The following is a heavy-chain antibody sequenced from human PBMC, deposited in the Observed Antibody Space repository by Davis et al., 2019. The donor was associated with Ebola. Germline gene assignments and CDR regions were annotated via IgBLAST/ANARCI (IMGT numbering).Heavy chain of an antibody. D-gene: IGHD3-16*01. Sequence: GESLKISCAASGFTFSDYYMSWIRQAPGKGLEWVSYISSSGSTIYYADSVKGRFTISRDNAKNSLYLQMNSLRAEDTAVYYCARDWGVRDAFDIWGQGTMVTVSS. CDR3: ARDWGVRDAFDI. V-gene: IGHV3-11*01. CDR2: ISSSGSTI. J-gene: IGHJ3*02. CDR1: GFTFSDYY.